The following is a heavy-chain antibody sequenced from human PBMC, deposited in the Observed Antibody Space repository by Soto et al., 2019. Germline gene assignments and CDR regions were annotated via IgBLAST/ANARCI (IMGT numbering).Heavy chain of an antibody. Sequence: PSETLSLTCTVSGGSISSYYWSWIRQPPGKGLEWIGYIYYSGSTNYNPSLKSRVTISVDTSKNQFSLKLSSVTAADTAVYYCARVEYSSSICDYWGQGTLVTVSS. CDR1: GGSISSYY. J-gene: IGHJ4*02. V-gene: IGHV4-59*12. CDR3: ARVEYSSSICDY. D-gene: IGHD6-6*01. CDR2: IYYSGST.